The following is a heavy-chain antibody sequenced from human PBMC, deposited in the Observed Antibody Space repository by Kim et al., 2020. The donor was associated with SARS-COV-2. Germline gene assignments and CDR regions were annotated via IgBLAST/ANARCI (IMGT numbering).Heavy chain of an antibody. CDR2: ISGDGGRV. J-gene: IGHJ6*02. Sequence: GGSLRLSCVASGINMSEYWMYWVRQAPGEGLMWVSRISGDGGRVNYADFVKGRFTVFRDDAKTTLFLKMNSLRVDDTATYYCARGDPLWFGATPWGLDIWGQGTKVVVSS. CDR3: ARGDPLWFGATPWGLDI. D-gene: IGHD3-16*01. V-gene: IGHV3-74*01. CDR1: GINMSEYW.